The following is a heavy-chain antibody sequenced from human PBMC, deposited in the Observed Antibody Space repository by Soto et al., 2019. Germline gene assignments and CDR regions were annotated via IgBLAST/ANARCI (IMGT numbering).Heavy chain of an antibody. CDR3: AKERDSRGYFDY. D-gene: IGHD3-22*01. Sequence: EVQLLEFGGGLVQPGGSLRLSCAASGFTFSTYAMSWVRQAPGKELEWVSAISGGSAGTYYADSVKGRFTISRDNSKNTLYLQMNSLRAEDTAVYYCAKERDSRGYFDYWGQGTLVTVSS. CDR1: GFTFSTYA. CDR2: ISGGSAGT. J-gene: IGHJ4*02. V-gene: IGHV3-23*01.